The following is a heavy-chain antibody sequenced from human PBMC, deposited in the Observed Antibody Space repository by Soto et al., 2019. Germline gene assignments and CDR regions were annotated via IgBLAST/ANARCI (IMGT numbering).Heavy chain of an antibody. V-gene: IGHV3-48*03. J-gene: IGHJ6*02. D-gene: IGHD3-3*01. CDR2: VSKSGSII. Sequence: GGSLRLSCAASGLTFSSYEMHWVRQAPGKGLEWVSYVSKSGSIIYYTDSVKGRFTISRDNAKNLLYLEMNSLRAEDSAVYFCASVMLRFSYGIDVWGQGTTVTVSS. CDR1: GLTFSSYE. CDR3: ASVMLRFSYGIDV.